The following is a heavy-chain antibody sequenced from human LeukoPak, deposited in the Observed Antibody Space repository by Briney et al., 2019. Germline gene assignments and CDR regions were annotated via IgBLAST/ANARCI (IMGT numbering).Heavy chain of an antibody. D-gene: IGHD6-19*01. V-gene: IGHV1-18*01. CDR1: GYTFTSYG. CDR3: ARARRSSGWIRGAWFDP. Sequence: ASVKVSCKASGYTFTSYGISWVRQAPGQGLEWMGWISAYNGNTNYAQKLQGRVTMTTDTSTSTAYMELRSLRSDDTAVYYCARARRSSGWIRGAWFDPWGQGTLVTVSS. J-gene: IGHJ5*02. CDR2: ISAYNGNT.